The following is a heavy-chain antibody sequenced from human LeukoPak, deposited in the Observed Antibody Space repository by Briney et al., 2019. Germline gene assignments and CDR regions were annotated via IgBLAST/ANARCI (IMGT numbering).Heavy chain of an antibody. J-gene: IGHJ4*02. Sequence: GGSLRLSCAASGFTFSSYAMTWVRQAPGKGLEWVSVIYSGGGTNYADSMKGRFRISRDNSKNTLYLQMNSLRAEDTAVYYCVGEDKYWGQGTLVTVSS. CDR1: GFTFSSYA. D-gene: IGHD2-15*01. CDR3: VGEDKY. V-gene: IGHV3-53*01. CDR2: IYSGGGT.